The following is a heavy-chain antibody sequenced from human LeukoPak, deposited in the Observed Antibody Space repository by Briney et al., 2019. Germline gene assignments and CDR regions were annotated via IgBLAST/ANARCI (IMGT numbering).Heavy chain of an antibody. V-gene: IGHV3-9*01. CDR1: GFTFDDYA. J-gene: IGHJ5*02. CDR2: ISWNSGSI. Sequence: GGSLRLSCAASGFTFDDYAMHWVRQAPGKGLEWVSGISWNSGSIGYADSVKGRFTISRDNAKNTLYLQMNSLRAEDTAVYYCARVPRCSGGSCYDGWFDPWGQGTLVTVSS. CDR3: ARVPRCSGGSCYDGWFDP. D-gene: IGHD2-15*01.